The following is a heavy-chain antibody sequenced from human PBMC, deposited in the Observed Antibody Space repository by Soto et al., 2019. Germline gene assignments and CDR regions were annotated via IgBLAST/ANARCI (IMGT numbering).Heavy chain of an antibody. D-gene: IGHD3-3*01. Sequence: EVQLVESGGGLVQPGGSLRLSCAASGFTFSSYWMSWVRQAPGKGLEWVANIKQDGSEKYYVDSVKGRFTISRDNAKNSLYLQMNSLRAEDTAVYYCARAVRYYDFWSGHYFDYWGQGTLVTVSS. J-gene: IGHJ4*02. V-gene: IGHV3-7*01. CDR1: GFTFSSYW. CDR2: IKQDGSEK. CDR3: ARAVRYYDFWSGHYFDY.